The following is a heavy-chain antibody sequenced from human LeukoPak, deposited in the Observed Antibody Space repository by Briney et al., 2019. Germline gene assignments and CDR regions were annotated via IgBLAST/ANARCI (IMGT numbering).Heavy chain of an antibody. Sequence: SETLSLTCTVSGGSISSYYWSWIRQPPGKGLEWIGYIYYTGSTNYNPSPKSRVTISVDTSKSQFSLKLSFVTAADTAVYYCARHGLNHYDSSGFGYWGQGTLVTVSS. CDR1: GGSISSYY. CDR3: ARHGLNHYDSSGFGY. V-gene: IGHV4-59*08. CDR2: IYYTGST. D-gene: IGHD3-22*01. J-gene: IGHJ4*02.